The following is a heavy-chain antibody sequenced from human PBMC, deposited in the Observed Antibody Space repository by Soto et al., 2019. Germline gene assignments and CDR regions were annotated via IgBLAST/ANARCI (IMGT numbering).Heavy chain of an antibody. V-gene: IGHV4-31*03. J-gene: IGHJ5*02. CDR2: IYYSGST. Sequence: QVQLQESGPGLVKPSQTLSLTCTVSGGSISSGGYYWSWIRQHPGKGLEWIGYIYYSGSTYYNPSLQSRVTLSVDTSTNQFSLKLSSVTAADTAVYYCARTYSSGWYKGNCFDPWGQGTLVTVSS. D-gene: IGHD6-19*01. CDR1: GGSISSGGYY. CDR3: ARTYSSGWYKGNCFDP.